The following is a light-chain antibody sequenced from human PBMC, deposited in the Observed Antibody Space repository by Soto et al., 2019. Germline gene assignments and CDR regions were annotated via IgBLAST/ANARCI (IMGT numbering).Light chain of an antibody. CDR2: AAS. J-gene: IGKJ1*01. CDR1: RDITNH. V-gene: IGKV1-27*01. Sequence: DIQMTQSPSSLSASVGDRVTFTCRASRDITNHLAWYQQKPGKVPKLLIYAASTLKSGVPSRFSGSGSGTDFTLTISSLQPEDVATYFCLTYNSGLWTFGQGTKVEIK. CDR3: LTYNSGLWT.